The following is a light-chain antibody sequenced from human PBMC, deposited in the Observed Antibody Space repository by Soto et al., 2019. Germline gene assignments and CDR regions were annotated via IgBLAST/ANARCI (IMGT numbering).Light chain of an antibody. CDR1: QSVSSSY. CDR3: QQYGSSPYT. CDR2: DAS. V-gene: IGKV3-20*01. J-gene: IGKJ2*01. Sequence: ELVLTQSPGTLSLSPGERATLACRASQSVSSSYLAWYQQKPGQAPRFLIYDASSMATGIPDRVSGSGSGTDFTLTISRLEPEDFAVYYCQQYGSSPYTFGQGTNLEIK.